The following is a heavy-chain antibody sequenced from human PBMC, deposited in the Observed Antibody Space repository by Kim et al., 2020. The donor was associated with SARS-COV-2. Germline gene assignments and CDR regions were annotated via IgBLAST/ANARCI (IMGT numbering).Heavy chain of an antibody. J-gene: IGHJ4*02. V-gene: IGHV3-21*01. Sequence: SSYIYYADSVKGRFTISRDNAKNSLYLQMNSLRAEDTAVYYCARDSRGDYWGQGTLVTVSS. D-gene: IGHD6-13*01. CDR3: ARDSRGDY. CDR2: SSYI.